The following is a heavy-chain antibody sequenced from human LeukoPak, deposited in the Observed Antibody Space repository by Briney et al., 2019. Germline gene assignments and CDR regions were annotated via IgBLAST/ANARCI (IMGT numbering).Heavy chain of an antibody. Sequence: GESLKISCKSSGYTFTNYWIGWVRQMSGKGLEWMGIIYPGDSDTRYSPSFQGQVSISADKSTSTAFLEWDSLKASDTAMYYRVAPDYHSWGQGTLVTVSS. D-gene: IGHD4-11*01. CDR3: VAPDYHS. V-gene: IGHV5-51*01. CDR2: IYPGDSDT. CDR1: GYTFTNYW. J-gene: IGHJ4*02.